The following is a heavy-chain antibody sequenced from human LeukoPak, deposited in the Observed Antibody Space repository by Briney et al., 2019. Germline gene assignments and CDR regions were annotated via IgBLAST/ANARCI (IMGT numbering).Heavy chain of an antibody. V-gene: IGHV5-51*01. CDR1: GYSFISYW. CDR3: ARQYYYVSGSVPFDY. D-gene: IGHD3-10*01. Sequence: GESLNISCKGSGYSFISYWIGWVRQMPGKGLEWMGIIYPGDSDTRYSPSFQGQVTISADKSISTAYLQWSSLKASDTAMYYCARQYYYVSGSVPFDYWGQGTLVTVSS. J-gene: IGHJ4*02. CDR2: IYPGDSDT.